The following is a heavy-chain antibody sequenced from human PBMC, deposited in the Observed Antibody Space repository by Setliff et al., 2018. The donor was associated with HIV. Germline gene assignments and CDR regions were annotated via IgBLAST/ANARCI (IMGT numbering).Heavy chain of an antibody. CDR1: GYTLTEVS. D-gene: IGHD3-9*01. J-gene: IGHJ4*02. CDR2: VIPIFGTA. V-gene: IGHV1-69*13. Sequence: GASVKVSCKISGYTLTEVSMHWVRQAPGKGLEWMGGVIPIFGTANYAQKFRGRVTITADESTRTAYMELSSLRSEDTAVYYCASRFLTGYWLTDYWGQGTLVTVS. CDR3: ASRFLTGYWLTDY.